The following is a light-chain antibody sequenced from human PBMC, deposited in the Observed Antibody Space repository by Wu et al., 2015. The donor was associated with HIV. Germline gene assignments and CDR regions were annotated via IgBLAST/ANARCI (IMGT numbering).Light chain of an antibody. CDR3: QQYHSSPLT. CDR2: DTS. CDR1: QSVNS. V-gene: IGKV3-20*01. Sequence: EVVLTQSPGTLSLSPGERATLSCRASQSVNSLAWYQKRRGQAPRLLIYDTSRRVTGIPDRFVGSGSGTSFSLTINRLEREDLALYFCQQYHSSPLTSSAGPKWXS. J-gene: IGKJ4*01.